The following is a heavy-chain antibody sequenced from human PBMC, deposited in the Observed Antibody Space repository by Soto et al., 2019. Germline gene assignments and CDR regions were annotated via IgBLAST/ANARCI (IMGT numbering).Heavy chain of an antibody. Sequence: QVQLVESGGGVVQPGRSLRLSCAASGFTFSSYGMHWVHQAPGKGLEWVAVISYDGNNKYFADSVKGRFTISRDNSKNTLFLQVNSLRIEDRAVYFCAKDSRWLPFDSWGQGTLVTVSS. D-gene: IGHD5-12*01. CDR3: AKDSRWLPFDS. CDR1: GFTFSSYG. V-gene: IGHV3-30*18. CDR2: ISYDGNNK. J-gene: IGHJ4*02.